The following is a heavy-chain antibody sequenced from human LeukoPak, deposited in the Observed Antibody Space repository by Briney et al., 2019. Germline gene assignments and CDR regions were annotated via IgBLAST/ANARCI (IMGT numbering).Heavy chain of an antibody. J-gene: IGHJ4*02. CDR2: INPNSGGT. V-gene: IGHV1-2*02. CDR3: ARGRSTTGMFFIY. CDR1: GYTFTGYY. Sequence: ASVKVSCKASGYTFTGYYMHWVRQAPGQGLEWMGWINPNSGGTNYAQKFQGRVTMTRDTSISTAYMELSRLRSDDTAVYYYARGRSTTGMFFIYWGQGNLVTVSS. D-gene: IGHD1-1*01.